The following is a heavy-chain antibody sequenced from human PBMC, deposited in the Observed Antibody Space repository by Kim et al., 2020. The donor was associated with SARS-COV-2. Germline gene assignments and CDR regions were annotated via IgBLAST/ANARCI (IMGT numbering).Heavy chain of an antibody. CDR3: ARGGLIGN. Sequence: SETLSLTCAVYGGSFSGYYWSWIRQPPGKGLEWIGEINHSGSTNYNPSLKSRVTISVDTSKNQFSLKLSSVTAADTAVYYGARGGLIGNWGQGTLVTVAS. CDR1: GGSFSGYY. J-gene: IGHJ4*02. V-gene: IGHV4-34*01. CDR2: INHSGST. D-gene: IGHD2-8*01.